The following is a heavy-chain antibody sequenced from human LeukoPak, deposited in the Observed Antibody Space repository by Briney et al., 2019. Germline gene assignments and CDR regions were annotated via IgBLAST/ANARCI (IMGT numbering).Heavy chain of an antibody. J-gene: IGHJ4*02. Sequence: GGSLRLSCAASGFTFSSYAMSWVRQAPGKGLEWVSDISGSGGSTYYADSVKGRFTISRDNSKNTLYLQMNSLRAEDTAVYYCAKGLPHYYDSSGWWDYWGQGTLVTVSS. CDR1: GFTFSSYA. D-gene: IGHD3-22*01. V-gene: IGHV3-23*01. CDR2: ISGSGGST. CDR3: AKGLPHYYDSSGWWDY.